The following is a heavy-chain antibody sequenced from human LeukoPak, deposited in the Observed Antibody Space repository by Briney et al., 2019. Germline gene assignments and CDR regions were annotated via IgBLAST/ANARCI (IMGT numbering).Heavy chain of an antibody. CDR3: ARDIVHLRLRGGGMDV. J-gene: IGHJ6*02. D-gene: IGHD5-12*01. V-gene: IGHV3-21*01. Sequence: GGSLRLSCAASGFTFSSYSMNWVRQAPGKGLEWVSSISSSSSYIYYADSVKGRFTISRDNAKNSLYLQMNSLRAEDTAVYYCARDIVHLRLRGGGMDVWGQGTTVTVSS. CDR2: ISSSSSYI. CDR1: GFTFSSYS.